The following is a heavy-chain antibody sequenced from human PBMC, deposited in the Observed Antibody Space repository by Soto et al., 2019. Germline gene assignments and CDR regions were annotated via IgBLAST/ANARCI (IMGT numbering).Heavy chain of an antibody. CDR3: AKVHIVGLIQGYFDY. J-gene: IGHJ4*02. CDR1: GFAFSSYA. CDR2: LSGNGRST. V-gene: IGHV3-23*01. Sequence: GGSLRLSCATSGFAFSSYALSWFRQAPGKGLEWVSGLSGNGRSTYYADSVKGRFTISRDNSKNTLYLQMNSLRAEDTAVYSCAKVHIVGLIQGYFDYWGQGSLVTVSS. D-gene: IGHD1-26*01.